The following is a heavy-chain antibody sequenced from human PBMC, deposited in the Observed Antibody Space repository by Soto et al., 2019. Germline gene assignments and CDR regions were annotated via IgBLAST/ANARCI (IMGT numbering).Heavy chain of an antibody. CDR1: GFTFTSYS. V-gene: IGHV3-7*03. J-gene: IGHJ4*02. D-gene: IGHD2-8*01. CDR3: ARDLPGYCTTPDCYSYFDY. Sequence: EVQLVESGGGLVQPGGSLRLSCAVSGFTFTSYSMSWVRQAPGEGLEWVANIQQDGSEKYYVDSVKGRFTISRDNAKNSLYLQMNSLRAEDTAVYYCARDLPGYCTTPDCYSYFDYWGQGTLVTVSS. CDR2: IQQDGSEK.